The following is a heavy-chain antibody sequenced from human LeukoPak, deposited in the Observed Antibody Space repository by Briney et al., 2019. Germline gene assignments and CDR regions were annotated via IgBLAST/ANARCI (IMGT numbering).Heavy chain of an antibody. CDR1: GYTFTGYY. CDR3: ARDSCSLSSCPFFGY. CDR2: INPNSGGT. J-gene: IGHJ4*02. D-gene: IGHD2-2*01. Sequence: ASVKVSCKASGYTFTGYYIHWVRQAHGQGLEWMGWINPNSGGTNYAQKFQGRVTMTRDTSITTAYMELSSLISDDTAVYYCARDSCSLSSCPFFGYWGQGILVTVSS. V-gene: IGHV1-2*02.